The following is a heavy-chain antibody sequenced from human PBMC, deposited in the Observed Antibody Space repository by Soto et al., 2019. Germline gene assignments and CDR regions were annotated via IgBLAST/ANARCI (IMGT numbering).Heavy chain of an antibody. J-gene: IGHJ4*02. V-gene: IGHV4-34*01. Sequence: QVQLQQWGAGLMKPSETLSLTCAVYGGSFSGYYWSWIRRPPGKGLEWIGEINHSGSTNYNPSLKSRVTISVDTSKNQFSLKLSSVTAADTAVYYCASRGANYGDRFDYWGQGTLVTVSS. D-gene: IGHD4-17*01. CDR1: GGSFSGYY. CDR3: ASRGANYGDRFDY. CDR2: INHSGST.